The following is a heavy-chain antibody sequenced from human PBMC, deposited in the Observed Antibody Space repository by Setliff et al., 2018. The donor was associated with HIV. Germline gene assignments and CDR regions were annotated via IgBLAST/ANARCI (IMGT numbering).Heavy chain of an antibody. CDR2: INPSGGRT. CDR1: GYTFTNYY. Sequence: ASVKVSCKASGYTFTNYYIHWVRQAPGQGLEWMGLINPSGGRTSYAQKFQGRLTMTRDTSRSTVYMELSSLRSEDAAVYYCARCYYDSSGPTDAFDIWGQGTVVTVSS. CDR3: ARCYYDSSGPTDAFDI. D-gene: IGHD3-22*01. V-gene: IGHV1-46*01. J-gene: IGHJ3*02.